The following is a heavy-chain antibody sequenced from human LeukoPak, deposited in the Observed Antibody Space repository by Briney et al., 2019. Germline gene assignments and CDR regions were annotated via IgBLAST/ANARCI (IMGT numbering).Heavy chain of an antibody. CDR3: ARRRADTNEYYTWFDP. V-gene: IGHV4-31*03. D-gene: IGHD2-8*01. CDR1: GDSLGSGDYY. CDR2: IHFSGTA. J-gene: IGHJ5*02. Sequence: SETLSLTCSVSGDSLGSGDYYWTWIRQFPGKGLEWIVNIHFSGTACYHPSLQSRASISVDTSKNEFSLRLSSVTAADTAIYYCARRRADTNEYYTWFDPWARESWSPSPQ.